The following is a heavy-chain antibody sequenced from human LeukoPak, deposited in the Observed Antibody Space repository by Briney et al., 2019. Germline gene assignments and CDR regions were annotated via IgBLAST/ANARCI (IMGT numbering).Heavy chain of an antibody. V-gene: IGHV4-39*01. CDR2: IYYSGST. Sequence: PSETLFLTCTVSGGSISSSSYYWGWIRQPPGKGLEWIGRIYYSGSTYYSPSLKSRVTISVHTSKNQFSLKLSSVTAADTAVYYCARWRIAAAAYYFDYWGQGTLVTVSS. J-gene: IGHJ4*02. CDR1: GGSISSSSYY. D-gene: IGHD6-13*01. CDR3: ARWRIAAAAYYFDY.